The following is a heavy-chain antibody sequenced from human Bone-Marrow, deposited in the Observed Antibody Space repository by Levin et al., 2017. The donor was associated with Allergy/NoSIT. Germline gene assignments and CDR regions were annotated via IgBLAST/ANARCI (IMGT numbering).Heavy chain of an antibody. V-gene: IGHV3-7*01. Sequence: GESLKISCAGSGFNFNNYWMSWVRQAPGKGLEWVATLRHDEGERYYLDSVKGRFTVSRDNAKKSLFLQMRFLSAEDTAVYYCARATDSAYPLNWFDSWGQGTLVTVSS. CDR1: GFNFNNYW. CDR3: ARATDSAYPLNWFDS. CDR2: LRHDEGER. D-gene: IGHD5-12*01. J-gene: IGHJ5*01.